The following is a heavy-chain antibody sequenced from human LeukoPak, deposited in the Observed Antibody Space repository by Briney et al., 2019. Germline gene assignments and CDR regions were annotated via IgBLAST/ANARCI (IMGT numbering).Heavy chain of an antibody. J-gene: IGHJ4*02. V-gene: IGHV3-48*04. CDR3: ARDQLEGTHDY. D-gene: IGHD1-1*01. Sequence: PGGSLRLSCAASGFTFSSYSMNWVRQAPGKGLEWVSYISSSGSTIYYADSVKGRFTISRDNAKNSLYLQMNSLRAGDTAVYYCARDQLEGTHDYWGQGTLVTVSS. CDR2: ISSSGSTI. CDR1: GFTFSSYS.